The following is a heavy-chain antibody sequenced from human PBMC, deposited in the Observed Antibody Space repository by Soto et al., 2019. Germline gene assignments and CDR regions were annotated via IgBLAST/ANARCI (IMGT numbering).Heavy chain of an antibody. Sequence: PGGSLRLSCSASGFTFSSYAMHWVRQAPGKGLEYVSAISSNGGSTYYADSVKGRFTISRDNSKNTLYLQMSSLRAEDTAVYYCVKDPSMMVRGEDGMDVWGQGTTVTVSS. CDR3: VKDPSMMVRGEDGMDV. V-gene: IGHV3-64D*08. CDR1: GFTFSSYA. CDR2: ISSNGGST. J-gene: IGHJ6*02. D-gene: IGHD3-10*01.